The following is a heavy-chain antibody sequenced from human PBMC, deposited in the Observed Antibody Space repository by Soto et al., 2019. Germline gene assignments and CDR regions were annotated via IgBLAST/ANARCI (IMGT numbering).Heavy chain of an antibody. D-gene: IGHD3-3*01. V-gene: IGHV3-33*01. CDR1: GFTFSSYG. Sequence: PGGSLRLSCAASGFTFSSYGMHWVRQAPGKGLEWVAVIWYDGSNKYYADSVKGRFTISRDNSKNTLYLQMNSLRAEDTAVYYCARELTIFGVVHLDYWGQGTLVTVSS. CDR2: IWYDGSNK. CDR3: ARELTIFGVVHLDY. J-gene: IGHJ4*02.